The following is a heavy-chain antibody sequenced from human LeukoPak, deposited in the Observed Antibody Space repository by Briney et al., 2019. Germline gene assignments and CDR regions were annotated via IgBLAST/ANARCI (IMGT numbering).Heavy chain of an antibody. V-gene: IGHV4-59*01. CDR2: IYYSGST. D-gene: IGHD2-2*02. CDR3: ARRICSSTSCYRENWFDP. J-gene: IGHJ5*02. CDR1: GGSISSYY. Sequence: KTSETLSLTCTVSGGSISSYYWSWIRQPPGKGLEWIGYIYYSGSTNYNPSLKSRVTISVDTSKNQFSLKLSSVTAADTAVYYCARRICSSTSCYRENWFDPWGQGTLVTVSS.